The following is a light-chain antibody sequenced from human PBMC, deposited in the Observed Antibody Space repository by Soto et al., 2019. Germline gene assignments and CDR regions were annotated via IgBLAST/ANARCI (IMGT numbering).Light chain of an antibody. CDR2: GAS. J-gene: IGKJ1*01. Sequence: EIVLTQSPGTLSLSPGERATLSFRTSQSVSSSYLAWYQQKPGQAPRLLIYGASSRATGIPGRFSGSGSGTDFTLTISRLEPEDFAVYYCQQYGSSPQTFGQGTKVDI. CDR1: QSVSSSY. V-gene: IGKV3-20*01. CDR3: QQYGSSPQT.